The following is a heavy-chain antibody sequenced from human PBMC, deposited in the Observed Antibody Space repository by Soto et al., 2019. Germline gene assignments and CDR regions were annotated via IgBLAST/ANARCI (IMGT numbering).Heavy chain of an antibody. CDR2: INPNSGGT. D-gene: IGHD3-22*01. V-gene: IGHV1-2*04. CDR1: GYTFTGYY. CDR3: ARDGNDSSGGMDV. J-gene: IGHJ6*02. Sequence: WASVKVSCKASGYTFTGYYMHWVRQAPGQGLEWMGWINPNSGGTNYAQKFQGWVTMTRDTSISTAYMELSRLRSDDTAVYYCARDGNDSSGGMDVWGQGTTVTVSS.